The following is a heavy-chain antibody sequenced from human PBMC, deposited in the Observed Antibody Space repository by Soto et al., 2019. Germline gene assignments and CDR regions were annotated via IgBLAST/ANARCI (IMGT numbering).Heavy chain of an antibody. CDR1: GGTFSSDS. D-gene: IGHD3-10*01. J-gene: IGHJ5*02. CDR3: AHAAFYYGSGST. V-gene: IGHV1-69*13. Sequence: SVKVSCKASGGTFSSDSISWVRQAPGQGLEWVGGIIPVLGAPDYADKFQGRVTITADEATSTGYMELSSLKSEDTAVYYCAHAAFYYGSGSTWGQGTLVTVSS. CDR2: IIPVLGAP.